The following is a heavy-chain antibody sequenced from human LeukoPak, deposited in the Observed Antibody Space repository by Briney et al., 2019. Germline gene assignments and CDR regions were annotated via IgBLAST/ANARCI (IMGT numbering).Heavy chain of an antibody. CDR2: IRYDESNK. Sequence: GGSLRLSCAASAFTFSSHEMNWVRQAPGKGLEWLAFIRYDESNKFYADSVKGRFTISRDNSKNILFLQMNSLRAEDTAVYYCATMQWLEGVDWFDPWGQGTLVTVSS. CDR1: AFTFSSHE. J-gene: IGHJ5*02. CDR3: ATMQWLEGVDWFDP. V-gene: IGHV3-30*02. D-gene: IGHD6-19*01.